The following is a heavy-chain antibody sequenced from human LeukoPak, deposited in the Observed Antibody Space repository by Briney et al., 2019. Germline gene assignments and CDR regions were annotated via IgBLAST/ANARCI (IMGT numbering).Heavy chain of an antibody. V-gene: IGHV1-2*02. J-gene: IGHJ5*02. CDR1: GYTFTGYY. CDR2: INPNSGGT. D-gene: IGHD6-6*01. Sequence: ASVKVSCKASGYTFTGYYMHWVRQAPGQGLEWMGWINPNSGGTNYAQKFQGRVTMTRDTSISTAYMELSRLRSDDTAVYYCARGSSIATCQVGRWFDPWGQGTLVTVSS. CDR3: ARGSSIATCQVGRWFDP.